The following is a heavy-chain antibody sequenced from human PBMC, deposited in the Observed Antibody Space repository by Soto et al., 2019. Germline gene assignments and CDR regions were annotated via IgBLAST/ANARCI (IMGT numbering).Heavy chain of an antibody. CDR2: ISAYNGNT. V-gene: IGHV1-18*01. J-gene: IGHJ5*02. CDR1: GYTFTSYG. Sequence: ASVKVSCKASGYTFTSYGISWVRQAPGQGLEWMGWISAYNGNTNYAQKLQGRVTMTTDTSTSTAYMELRSLRSDDTAVYYCAREEHYHDSSRFDPWGQGTLVTVSS. CDR3: AREEHYHDSSRFDP. D-gene: IGHD3-22*01.